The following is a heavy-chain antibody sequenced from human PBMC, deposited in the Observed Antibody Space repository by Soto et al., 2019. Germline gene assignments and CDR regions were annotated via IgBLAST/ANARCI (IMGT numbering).Heavy chain of an antibody. CDR1: GGSISSYY. CDR2: IYYSGST. J-gene: IGHJ6*02. V-gene: IGHV4-59*01. Sequence: SETLSLTCTVSGGSISSYYWSWIRQPPGKGLEWIGYIYYSGSTNYNPSLKSRVTISVDTSKNQFSLKLSSVTAADTAMYYCARLTNGVNFWSGNYYYGMDVWGQGTTVTVSS. D-gene: IGHD3-3*01. CDR3: ARLTNGVNFWSGNYYYGMDV.